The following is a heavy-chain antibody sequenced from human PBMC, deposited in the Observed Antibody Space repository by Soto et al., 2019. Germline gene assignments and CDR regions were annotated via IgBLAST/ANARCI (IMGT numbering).Heavy chain of an antibody. CDR2: IYHTGSA. J-gene: IGHJ4*02. CDR3: ARATGTLRSRNCDY. V-gene: IGHV4-31*03. Sequence: SETLSLTCSVSGGSISTVGHYWTWIRQPPGKGLEWIGSIYHTGSAYYSKSLRSRLTMSVDTSKSQFSLRLSSVTAADTAVYYCARATGTLRSRNCDYWGQGSLVTVSS. D-gene: IGHD1-1*01. CDR1: GGSISTVGHY.